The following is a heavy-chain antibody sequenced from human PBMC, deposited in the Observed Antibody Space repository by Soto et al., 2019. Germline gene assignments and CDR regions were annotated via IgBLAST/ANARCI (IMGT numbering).Heavy chain of an antibody. V-gene: IGHV3-30*18. D-gene: IGHD1-26*01. CDR1: GFTFSNYG. CDR2: ISDDGDKR. CDR3: AKARVRIVGANSFDY. J-gene: IGHJ4*02. Sequence: PGGSLRLSCVGSGFTFSNYGMHWVRQPPGKGLEWVALISDDGDKRYYADSVRGRLIISRDNSKDTLYLQMNSLGPDDTAVYFCAKARVRIVGANSFDYWGQGSPVTVYS.